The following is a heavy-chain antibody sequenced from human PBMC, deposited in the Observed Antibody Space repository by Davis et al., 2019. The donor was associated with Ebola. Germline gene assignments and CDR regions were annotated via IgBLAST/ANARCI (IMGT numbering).Heavy chain of an antibody. CDR1: GFTFDDYA. V-gene: IGHV3-9*01. J-gene: IGHJ4*02. CDR3: AKDIGSGYDVAGALIDY. Sequence: PGGSLRLSCAASGFTFDDYAMHWVRQAPGKGLEWVSGISWNSGSIGYADSVKGRFTISRDNAKNSLYLQMNSLRAEDTALYYCAKDIGSGYDVAGALIDYWGQGTLVTVSS. D-gene: IGHD5-12*01. CDR2: ISWNSGSI.